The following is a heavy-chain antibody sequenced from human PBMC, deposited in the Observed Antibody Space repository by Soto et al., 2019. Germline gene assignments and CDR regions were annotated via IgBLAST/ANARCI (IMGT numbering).Heavy chain of an antibody. CDR1: GGTFSGNA. Sequence: QMQLVQSGTEVKKPGSSVTVSCKTSGGTFSGNAITWVRQAPGQGLDWTGGIIPVFHRPKYAQKFQDRLTITADPPTASADMELSSLRPEDTALYCCARDVSIGGYWGPLDDWCQGALVAVSS. D-gene: IGHD1-26*01. V-gene: IGHV1-69*01. CDR3: ARDVSIGGYWGPLDD. J-gene: IGHJ4*02. CDR2: IIPVFHRP.